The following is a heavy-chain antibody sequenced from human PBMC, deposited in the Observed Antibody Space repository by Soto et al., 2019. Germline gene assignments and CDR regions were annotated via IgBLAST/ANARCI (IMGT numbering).Heavy chain of an antibody. D-gene: IGHD6-13*01. CDR2: ISGSGGST. J-gene: IGHJ4*02. CDR1: GFTFSSYA. V-gene: IGHV3-23*01. Sequence: EVQLLESGGGLVQPGGSLRLSCAASGFTFSSYAMSWVRQAPGKGLEWVSAISGSGGSTYYADSVKGRFTISRDNSKNTLYLQMNSLRAEDTAVYYCATDVGSSSWEFYFDYWGQGTLVTVSS. CDR3: ATDVGSSSWEFYFDY.